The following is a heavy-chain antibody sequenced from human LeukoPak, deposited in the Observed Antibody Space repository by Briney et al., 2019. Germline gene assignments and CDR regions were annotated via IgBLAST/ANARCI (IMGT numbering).Heavy chain of an antibody. CDR3: ARDEDAAMAYFDY. D-gene: IGHD5-18*01. CDR1: GGSISSSSYY. J-gene: IGHJ4*02. Sequence: PSETLSLTCTVSGGSISSSSYYWGWIRQPPGKGLEWIGSIYYSGSTYYNPSLKSRVTMSVDTSKNQFSLKLSSVTAADTAVYYCARDEDAAMAYFDYWGQGTLVTVSS. CDR2: IYYSGST. V-gene: IGHV4-39*07.